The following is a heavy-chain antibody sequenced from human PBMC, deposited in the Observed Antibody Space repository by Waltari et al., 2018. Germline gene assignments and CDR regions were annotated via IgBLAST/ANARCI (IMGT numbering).Heavy chain of an antibody. CDR2: ISSSSSTI. CDR1: GFTFSSYS. V-gene: IGHV3-48*01. Sequence: EVQLVQSGGGLVQPGGSLRPSCAASGFTFSSYSMNWLRQAPGRGLEWVSYISSSSSTIYYADSVKGRFTISRDNAKNSLYLQMNSLRAEDTAVYYCARDAFSEWLLGHYGMDVWGQGTTVTVSS. D-gene: IGHD3-3*01. CDR3: ARDAFSEWLLGHYGMDV. J-gene: IGHJ6*02.